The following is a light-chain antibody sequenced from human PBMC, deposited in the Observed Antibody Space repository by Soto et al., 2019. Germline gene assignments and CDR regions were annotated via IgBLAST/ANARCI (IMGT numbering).Light chain of an antibody. J-gene: IGKJ2*01. CDR3: MQGQQTPYT. CDR1: QGLAQSNGDNY. V-gene: IGKV2-28*01. Sequence: DIVMTQSPLSLPVTPGEPASISCRSSQGLAQSNGDNYLDWDLQRPLQSPQLLIYLGSNRASGVPDRFSGIGSGTDFTLKISRVEAADVGVYYCMQGQQTPYTFGQGTKLEIK. CDR2: LGS.